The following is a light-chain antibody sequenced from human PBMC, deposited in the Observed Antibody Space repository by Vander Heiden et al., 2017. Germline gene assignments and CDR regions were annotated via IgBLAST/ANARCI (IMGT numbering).Light chain of an antibody. J-gene: IGKJ2*01. V-gene: IGKV3-11*01. CDR3: QRRGEWRHT. Sequence: EILFTPSPATLSLSPGERASLSCMASQSVSSYLPCYHSKSVQARSVLIYDASNTATGIPARFSGSGSVTALTLTIISRVPEDFAVYYFQRRGEWRHTLGQGTRLKLK. CDR1: QSVSSY. CDR2: DAS.